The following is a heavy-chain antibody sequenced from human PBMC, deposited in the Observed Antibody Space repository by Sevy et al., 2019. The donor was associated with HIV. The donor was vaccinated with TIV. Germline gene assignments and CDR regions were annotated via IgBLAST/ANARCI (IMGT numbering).Heavy chain of an antibody. CDR2: ISYDGSSK. J-gene: IGHJ3*02. V-gene: IGHV3-30*03. Sequence: GGSLRLSCAASGFNFSSYGMHWVRQAPGKGLEWMAVISYDGSSKYYAESVKGRFTISRDNSKNTLYLQISNLRAEDTAVYYCASASGSYDDFWSGHDAFDIWGQGTMVTVSS. CDR3: ASASGSYDDFWSGHDAFDI. D-gene: IGHD3-3*01. CDR1: GFNFSSYG.